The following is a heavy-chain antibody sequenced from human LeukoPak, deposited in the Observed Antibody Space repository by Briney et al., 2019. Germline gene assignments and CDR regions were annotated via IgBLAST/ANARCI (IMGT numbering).Heavy chain of an antibody. V-gene: IGHV3-23*01. D-gene: IGHD1-26*01. CDR2: ISGSGGST. J-gene: IGHJ4*02. Sequence: PGGSLRLSCAASGFTFSSYAMSWVRQAPGKGLEWVSGISGSGGSTYYADSVKGRFTISRDNPKNTLYLQMNSLRAEDTAVYYCARVSDGSPRDWGQGTLVTVPS. CDR1: GFTFSSYA. CDR3: ARVSDGSPRD.